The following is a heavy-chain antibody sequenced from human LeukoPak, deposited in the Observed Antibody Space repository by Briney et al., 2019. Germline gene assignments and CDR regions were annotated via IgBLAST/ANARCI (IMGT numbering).Heavy chain of an antibody. J-gene: IGHJ4*02. V-gene: IGHV3-21*01. D-gene: IGHD3-22*01. CDR1: GFTFSSYS. CDR2: ISSSSSYI. Sequence: PGGSLRLSCAASGFTFSSYSMNWVRQAPGKGLEWVSSISSSSSYIYYADSVKGRFTISRDNAKNSLYLQMNSLRAEDTAVYYCARFLTGYYDSSGYYQDYWGQGTLVTVSS. CDR3: ARFLTGYYDSSGYYQDY.